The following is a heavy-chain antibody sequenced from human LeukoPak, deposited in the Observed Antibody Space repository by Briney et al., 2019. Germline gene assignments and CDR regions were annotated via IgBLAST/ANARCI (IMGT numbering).Heavy chain of an antibody. D-gene: IGHD6-13*01. CDR2: INLNSGGT. V-gene: IGHV1-2*02. Sequence: ASVKVSCKASGYTFTGYYMHWVRQAPGQGLEWMGWINLNSGGTNYAQKFQGRVTMTRDTSISTAYMELSRLRSDGTAVYYCARADSLVPSDWFDPWGQGTLVTVSS. CDR3: ARADSLVPSDWFDP. CDR1: GYTFTGYY. J-gene: IGHJ5*02.